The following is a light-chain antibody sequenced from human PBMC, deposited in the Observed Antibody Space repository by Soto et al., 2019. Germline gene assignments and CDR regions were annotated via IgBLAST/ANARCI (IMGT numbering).Light chain of an antibody. CDR3: MQGPQTPHT. J-gene: IGKJ2*01. CDR2: LGT. CDR1: QSLLHRDGYNY. Sequence: DIVMTQVPLSLPVTPGEPASISCRSSQSLLHRDGYNYLDWYVQKPGQSPQLLIYLGTDRASGVPDRFTGSGSGTEFTLKISRVEAEDVGVYYCMQGPQTPHTFGRGTTLEIK. V-gene: IGKV2-28*01.